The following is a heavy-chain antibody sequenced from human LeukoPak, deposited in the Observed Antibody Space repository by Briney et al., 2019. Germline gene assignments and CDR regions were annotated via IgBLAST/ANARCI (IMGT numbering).Heavy chain of an antibody. CDR3: ARDSTGQWELPGYYYYYYMDV. J-gene: IGHJ6*03. CDR2: IKQDGSEK. Sequence: GGSLRLSCAASGFTFSSYWMSWDRQAPGKGLEWVANIKQDGSEKYYVDSVKGRFTISRDNAKNSLYLQMNSLRAEDTAVYYCARDSTGQWELPGYYYYYYMDVWGKGTTVTVSS. D-gene: IGHD1-26*01. CDR1: GFTFSSYW. V-gene: IGHV3-7*01.